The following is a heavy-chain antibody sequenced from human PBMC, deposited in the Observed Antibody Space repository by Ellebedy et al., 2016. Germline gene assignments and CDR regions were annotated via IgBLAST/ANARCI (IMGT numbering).Heavy chain of an antibody. CDR2: ISGSGGST. V-gene: IGHV3-23*01. CDR1: GFTFSSYA. J-gene: IGHJ4*02. CDR3: AREGVGMGMITFGGVIAYFDY. Sequence: GGSLRLSCAASGFTFSSYAMSWVRQAPGKGLEWVSAISGSGGSTYYADSVKGRFTISRDNSKNTLYLQMNSLRAEDTAVYYCAREGVGMGMITFGGVIAYFDYWGQGTLVTVSS. D-gene: IGHD3-16*02.